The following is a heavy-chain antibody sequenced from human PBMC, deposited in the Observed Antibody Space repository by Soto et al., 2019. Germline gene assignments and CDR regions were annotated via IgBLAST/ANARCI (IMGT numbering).Heavy chain of an antibody. J-gene: IGHJ4*02. D-gene: IGHD3-22*01. CDR3: ARSRTSDTSNYYYYFDY. Sequence: PSETLSLTCTGSGGSISSYYWNWVRQPAGEGLEWIGRIYSSGSTNYNPSLKSRVTMSVDTSKNQFSLKLTSVTAADTAVYYCARSRTSDTSNYYYYFDYWGQGALVTVSS. CDR1: GGSISSYY. CDR2: IYSSGST. V-gene: IGHV4-4*07.